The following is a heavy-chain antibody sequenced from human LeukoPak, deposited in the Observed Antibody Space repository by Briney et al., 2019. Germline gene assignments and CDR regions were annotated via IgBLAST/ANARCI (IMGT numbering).Heavy chain of an antibody. CDR1: GGSISSYY. Sequence: SETLSLTCTVSGGSISSYYWSWIRQPAGKGLEWIGRIYTSGSTNYNPSLKSRVTMSVDTSKNQFSLKLSSVTAADTAVYYCARDGGSGSYSLKWFDPWGQGTLVTVTS. J-gene: IGHJ5*02. D-gene: IGHD1-26*01. CDR3: ARDGGSGSYSLKWFDP. CDR2: IYTSGST. V-gene: IGHV4-4*07.